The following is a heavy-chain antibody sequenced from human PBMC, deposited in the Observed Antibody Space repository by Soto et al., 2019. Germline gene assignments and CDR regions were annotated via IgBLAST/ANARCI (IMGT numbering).Heavy chain of an antibody. CDR2: IHSTGNT. V-gene: IGHV4-39*01. CDR1: GGSISGTSYF. CDR3: ARALVFYDY. J-gene: IGHJ4*02. Sequence: SETLSLTCTVSGGSISGTSYFWGWIRQPPGKGLEWIGSIHSTGNTYYNPSLMSRVTISVDTSKNQFSLILSSVTAADTAVYYCARALVFYDYWGQGALVTVAS. D-gene: IGHD2-21*01.